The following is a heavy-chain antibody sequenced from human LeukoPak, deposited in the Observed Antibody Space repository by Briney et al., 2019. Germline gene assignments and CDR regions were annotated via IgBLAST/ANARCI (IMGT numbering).Heavy chain of an antibody. J-gene: IGHJ6*03. Sequence: SETLSLTCAVYGGSFSGYYWSWIRQPPGKGLEWIGEINHSGSTNYNPSLKSRVTISVDTSKNQFSLKLSSVTAADTAVYYCATVSTYYYYYYMDVWGKGTTVTVSS. CDR2: INHSGST. D-gene: IGHD4-17*01. CDR3: ATVSTYYYYYYMDV. V-gene: IGHV4-34*01. CDR1: GGSFSGYY.